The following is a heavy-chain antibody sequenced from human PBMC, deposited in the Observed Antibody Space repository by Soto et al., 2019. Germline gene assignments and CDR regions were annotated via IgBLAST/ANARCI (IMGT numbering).Heavy chain of an antibody. CDR1: GYSFTSYW. V-gene: IGHV5-51*01. Sequence: GESLKISCKGSGYSFTSYWIGWVRQMPGKGLEWMGIIYPGDSDTRYSPSFQGQVTISADKAISTAYLQWSSLKASDTAMYYCASSTSRSRYYYRMDVWGQGTTVTVSS. CDR3: ASSTSRSRYYYRMDV. J-gene: IGHJ6*02. D-gene: IGHD6-6*01. CDR2: IYPGDSDT.